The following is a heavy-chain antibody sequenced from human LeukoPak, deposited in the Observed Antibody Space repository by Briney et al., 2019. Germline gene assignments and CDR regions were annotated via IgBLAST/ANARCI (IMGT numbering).Heavy chain of an antibody. V-gene: IGHV4-59*10. D-gene: IGHD3-22*01. CDR1: GGSFSGYY. Sequence: SETLSLTCAVYGGSFSGYYWSWIRQPAGKGLEWIGRIYTSGSTNYNPSLKSRVTMSVDTSKNQFSLKLSSVTAADTAVYYCASEAYYYDSSGYYKYWGQGTLVTVSS. J-gene: IGHJ4*02. CDR3: ASEAYYYDSSGYYKY. CDR2: IYTSGST.